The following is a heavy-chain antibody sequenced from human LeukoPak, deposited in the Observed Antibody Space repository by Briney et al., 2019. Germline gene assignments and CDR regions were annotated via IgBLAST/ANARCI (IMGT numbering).Heavy chain of an antibody. CDR1: GGSVSSYS. CDR2: IYTSGST. CDR3: TRDVTVAYYYYHMDV. D-gene: IGHD2-21*02. J-gene: IGHJ6*03. V-gene: IGHV4-4*07. Sequence: SETLSLTCTVSGGSVSSYSWSWIRQPAGKGLEWIGRIYTSGSTIYNPSLKSRVTMSVDTSKNQFSLKLCSVTAADTALYYCTRDVTVAYYYYHMDVWGKGSTVTVSS.